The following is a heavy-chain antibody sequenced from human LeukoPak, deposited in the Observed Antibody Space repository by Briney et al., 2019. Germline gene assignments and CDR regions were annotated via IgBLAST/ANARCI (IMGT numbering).Heavy chain of an antibody. J-gene: IGHJ4*02. Sequence: PGGSLRLSCAASGFTFSNAWMSWVRQDPGKGLEWVGRIKSKTDGGTTDYAAPVKGRFTISRDDSKNTLYLQMNSLKTEDTAVYYCTTPGGVVVAQPNDYWGQGTLVTVSS. CDR2: IKSKTDGGTT. V-gene: IGHV3-15*01. CDR3: TTPGGVVVAQPNDY. CDR1: GFTFSNAW. D-gene: IGHD3-22*01.